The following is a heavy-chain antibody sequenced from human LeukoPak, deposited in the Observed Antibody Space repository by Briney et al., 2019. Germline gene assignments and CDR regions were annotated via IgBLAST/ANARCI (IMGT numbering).Heavy chain of an antibody. J-gene: IGHJ4*02. CDR1: GFTFGDYA. Sequence: GGSLRLSCTASGFTFGDYAMTWVRQAPGKGLEWVSNISGSGSGGSTYYADSVKGRFTISRDNSKNTLYLQMNSLRAEDTAVYYCAKSGYNRFDYWGQGTLVTVSS. V-gene: IGHV3-23*01. CDR2: ISGSGSGGST. CDR3: AKSGYNRFDY. D-gene: IGHD5-24*01.